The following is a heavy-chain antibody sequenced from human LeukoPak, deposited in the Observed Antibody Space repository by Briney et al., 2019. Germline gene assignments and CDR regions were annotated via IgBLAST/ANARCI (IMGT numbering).Heavy chain of an antibody. Sequence: GGSLRLSCAASGFTFSSYEMNWVRQALGKGLEWVSYISSSGSTIYYADSVKGRFTISRDNAKNSLYLQMNSLRAEDTAVYYCARDLGGGMDVWGQGTTVTVSS. CDR3: ARDLGGGMDV. CDR2: ISSSGSTI. CDR1: GFTFSSYE. J-gene: IGHJ6*02. V-gene: IGHV3-48*03. D-gene: IGHD3-3*01.